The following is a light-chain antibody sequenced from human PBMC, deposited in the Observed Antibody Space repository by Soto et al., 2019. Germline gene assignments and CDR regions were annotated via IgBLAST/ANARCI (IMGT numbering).Light chain of an antibody. CDR2: EVS. CDR1: SSDVGGYNY. CDR3: SSYTSRSTYV. V-gene: IGLV2-14*01. J-gene: IGLJ1*01. Sequence: QSVLTQPASVSGSPGQSITISCTGTSSDVGGYNYVSWSQQHPGKAPQLMIYEVSKRPSGVSNRFSGSKSGNTASLTISGLQAEDEADYYCSSYTSRSTYVFGTGTKVTVL.